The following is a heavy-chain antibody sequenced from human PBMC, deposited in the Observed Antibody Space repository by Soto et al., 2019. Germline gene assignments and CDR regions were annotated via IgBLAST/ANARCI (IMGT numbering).Heavy chain of an antibody. J-gene: IGHJ5*02. Sequence: QVQLVQSGAEVKKPGASVKVSCKASGYTFTSYAMHWVRQAPGQRLEWMGWINAGNGNTKYSQKFQGRVTIARDTSASTAYMELSSLRSEDTAVYYCARGYGGPIGWFDPWGQGTLVTVSS. CDR2: INAGNGNT. V-gene: IGHV1-3*01. CDR1: GYTFTSYA. CDR3: ARGYGGPIGWFDP. D-gene: IGHD3-16*01.